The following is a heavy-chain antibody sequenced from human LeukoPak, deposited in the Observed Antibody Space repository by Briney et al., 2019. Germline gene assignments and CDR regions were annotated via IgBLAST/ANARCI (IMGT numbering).Heavy chain of an antibody. V-gene: IGHV3-7*01. CDR2: IKQDGSDK. D-gene: IGHD1-14*01. Sequence: GDSLRLSCAASGFTFTKYWMTWVRQAPGKGLEWVGNIKQDGSDKNYMDFVKGRFTISRDNTKNSVYLQMSSLRAEDTAVYYCAREVWGPEYWGQGTLVTVSS. J-gene: IGHJ4*02. CDR3: AREVWGPEY. CDR1: GFTFTKYW.